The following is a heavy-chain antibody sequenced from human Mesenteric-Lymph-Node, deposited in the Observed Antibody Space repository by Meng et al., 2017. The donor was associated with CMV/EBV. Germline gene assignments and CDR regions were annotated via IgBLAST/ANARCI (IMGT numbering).Heavy chain of an antibody. D-gene: IGHD6-13*01. Sequence: GSLRLSCTVSGGSVSSGSYYWSWIRQPPGKGLEWIGYIYSSGSTKYNPSLKGRVTISVDTSKNQFSLKLRSVTAADTAVYYCARDLVRDYYYGVDVWGQGTTVTVSS. CDR3: ARDLVRDYYYGVDV. J-gene: IGHJ6*02. V-gene: IGHV4-61*01. CDR2: IYSSGST. CDR1: GGSVSSGSYY.